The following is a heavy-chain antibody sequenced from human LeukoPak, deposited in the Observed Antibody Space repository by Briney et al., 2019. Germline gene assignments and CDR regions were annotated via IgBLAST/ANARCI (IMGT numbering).Heavy chain of an antibody. CDR2: ISGDGGST. V-gene: IGHV3-43*02. CDR1: GFTFDDYA. CDR3: AKDMSAHGSGYYYYGMDV. J-gene: IGHJ6*02. Sequence: GGSLRLSCAASGFTFDDYAMHWVRQAPGKGLEWVSLISGDGGSTYYADSVKGRFTISRDNSKNSLYLQMNSLRTEDTALYYCAKDMSAHGSGYYYYGMDVWGQGTTVTVSS. D-gene: IGHD3-10*01.